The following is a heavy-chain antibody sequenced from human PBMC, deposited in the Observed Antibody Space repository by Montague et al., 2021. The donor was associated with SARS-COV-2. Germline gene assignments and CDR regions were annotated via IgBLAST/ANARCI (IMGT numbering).Heavy chain of an antibody. CDR3: ARDDFGDFADWFDP. CDR1: GGSISGYY. D-gene: IGHD4-17*01. V-gene: IGHV4-4*07. CDR2: VYSGGST. J-gene: IGHJ5*02. Sequence: SETLSLTCTVAGGSISGYYWSWIRQPAGKGLEWIGRVYSGGSTNYNPSLKSRVTMSLDTSNNQFPLNLRSVTAADTALYFCARDDFGDFADWFDPWGQGTLVTVSS.